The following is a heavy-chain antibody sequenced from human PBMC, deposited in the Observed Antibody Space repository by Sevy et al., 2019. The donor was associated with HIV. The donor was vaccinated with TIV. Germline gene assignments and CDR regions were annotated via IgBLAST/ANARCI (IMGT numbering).Heavy chain of an antibody. CDR3: AKGGRGGRGDYYGMDV. CDR2: ISWDGGST. D-gene: IGHD3-10*01. J-gene: IGHJ6*02. V-gene: IGHV3-43*01. CDR1: GFTFDDYT. Sequence: GESLKISCAASGFTFDDYTMHWVRQAPGKGLEWVSLISWDGGSTYYADSVKGRFTISRDNSKNSLYLQMNSLRTEDTALYYCAKGGRGGRGDYYGMDVWGQGTTVTVSS.